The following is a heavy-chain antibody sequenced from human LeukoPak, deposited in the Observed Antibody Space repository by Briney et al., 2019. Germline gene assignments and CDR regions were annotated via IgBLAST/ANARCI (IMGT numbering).Heavy chain of an antibody. Sequence: GGSLRLSCTVSGFTFDDYAMHWVRHTPGKGLEWVAGTAWNRDNIGYGDSVKGRFTISRDNVKNVLYLQMNSLRPEDTALYYCAKDLSSAITSALVLDVWGQGTTV. J-gene: IGHJ6*02. CDR1: GFTFDDYA. D-gene: IGHD3-22*01. CDR2: TAWNRDNI. V-gene: IGHV3-9*01. CDR3: AKDLSSAITSALVLDV.